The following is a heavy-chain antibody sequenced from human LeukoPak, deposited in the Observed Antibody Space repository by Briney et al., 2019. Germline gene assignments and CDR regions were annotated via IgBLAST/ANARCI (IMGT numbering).Heavy chain of an antibody. CDR3: ARVIAYYVWGSYRYGTFDY. CDR1: GGSFSGYY. J-gene: IGHJ4*02. D-gene: IGHD3-16*02. CDR2: INHSGST. V-gene: IGHV4-34*01. Sequence: PSETLSLTCAVYGGSFSGYYWSWIRQPPGKGLEWIGEINHSGSTNYNPSLKSRVTISVDTSKNQFSLKLSSVTAADTAVYYCARVIAYYVWGSYRYGTFDYWGQGTPVTVSS.